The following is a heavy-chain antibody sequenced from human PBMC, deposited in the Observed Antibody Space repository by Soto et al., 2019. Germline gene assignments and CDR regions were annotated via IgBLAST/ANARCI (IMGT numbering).Heavy chain of an antibody. D-gene: IGHD3-3*01. J-gene: IGHJ6*02. CDR2: IDPTDSFT. V-gene: IGHV5-10-1*03. Sequence: EVQLVQSGAEVKKPGESLRISCKGSGYNFTSYWIIWVRQMPGKGLEWMGNIDPTDSFTNYSPSFQGHVTISTDKSMSTAYLQWGTLKASDTAIYYCARRGYDFWSGLDVWGQGTTVTISS. CDR1: GYNFTSYW. CDR3: ARRGYDFWSGLDV.